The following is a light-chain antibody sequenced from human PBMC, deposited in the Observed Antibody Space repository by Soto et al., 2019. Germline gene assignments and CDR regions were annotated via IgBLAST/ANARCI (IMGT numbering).Light chain of an antibody. CDR2: DAS. CDR1: QSVSTF. V-gene: IGKV3-11*01. J-gene: IGKJ1*01. CDR3: QQGTDWPPGT. Sequence: EIVLTQSPATLSLSPGERATLSCRASQSVSTFLAWYQHKPGQAPRLLIYDASNRATGIPDRFRGSGSGTEFTLTISSLEPEDFALYYCQQGTDWPPGTFGQGTKVDIX.